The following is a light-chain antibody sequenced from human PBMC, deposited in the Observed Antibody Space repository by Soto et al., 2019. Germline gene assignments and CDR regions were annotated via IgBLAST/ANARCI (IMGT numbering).Light chain of an antibody. V-gene: IGKV1-5*03. CDR3: QRSYRIPLP. CDR2: KAS. CDR1: QTISSW. J-gene: IGKJ5*01. Sequence: DIQMTQSPSTLSGSVGDRVTITCRASQTISSWLAWYQQKPGKAPKLLIYKASTLKSGVPSRFSGSGSGTDFPLTISSLQPEDGTTYCSQRSYRIPLPFCEGTRLDIK.